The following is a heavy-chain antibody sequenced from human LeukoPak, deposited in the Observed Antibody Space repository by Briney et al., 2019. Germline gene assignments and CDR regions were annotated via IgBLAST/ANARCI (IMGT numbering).Heavy chain of an antibody. CDR3: ARIKCSTSCYKVSNAFDI. CDR1: GGSFSGYY. D-gene: IGHD2-2*02. Sequence: SETLSLTXAVYGGSFSGYYWSWIRQSPGKGLEWIGEINHSGSTNYNPSLKSRVTISVDTSKNQFSLKLSSVTAADTAVYYCARIKCSTSCYKVSNAFDIWGQGTMVTVSS. J-gene: IGHJ3*02. V-gene: IGHV4-34*01. CDR2: INHSGST.